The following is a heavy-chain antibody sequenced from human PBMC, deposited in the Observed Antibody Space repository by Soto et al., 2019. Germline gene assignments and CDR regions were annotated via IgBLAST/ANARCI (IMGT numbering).Heavy chain of an antibody. CDR1: GYTFTDHG. V-gene: IGHV1-18*01. CDR3: AREVEGSYAPAYF. D-gene: IGHD3-16*01. J-gene: IGHJ4*02. CDR2: VSSYNGNT. Sequence: QVQLVQSGPEVKKPGASVTVSCKTSGYTFTDHGIDWVRQAPGQGLEWVGWVSSYNGNTNYAYNLKDRVIMTTDASTSPAYRELWGFRSDDTAVYYWAREVEGSYAPAYFWGQGTPVTVSS.